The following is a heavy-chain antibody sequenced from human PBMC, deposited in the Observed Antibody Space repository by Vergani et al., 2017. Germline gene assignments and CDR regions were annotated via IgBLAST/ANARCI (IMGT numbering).Heavy chain of an antibody. CDR3: ARLTYYYDSSGHY. V-gene: IGHV3-21*01. J-gene: IGHJ4*02. CDR2: ISSSSSYI. D-gene: IGHD3-22*01. Sequence: EVQLVESGGGLVKPGGSLRLSCAASGFTFSSYSMNWVRQAPGKGLEWVSSISSSSSYIYYAASAKGRFTISSDNAKNSLYLQMNSLRAEDTAVYYCARLTYYYDSSGHYWGQGTLVTVSS. CDR1: GFTFSSYS.